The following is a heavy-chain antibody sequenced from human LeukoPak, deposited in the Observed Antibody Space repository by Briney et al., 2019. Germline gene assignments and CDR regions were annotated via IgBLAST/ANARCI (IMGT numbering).Heavy chain of an antibody. CDR2: IIPIFGTA. CDR3: AREGVGGYCSSTSCYNFDY. Sequence: SVKVSCKASGGTFSSYAISWVRQAPGQGLEWMGGIIPIFGTANYAQKFQGRVTITADESTSTAYMELSSLRSEDTAVYYCAREGVGGYCSSTSCYNFDYWGQGTLVTVSS. V-gene: IGHV1-69*13. D-gene: IGHD2-2*02. CDR1: GGTFSSYA. J-gene: IGHJ4*02.